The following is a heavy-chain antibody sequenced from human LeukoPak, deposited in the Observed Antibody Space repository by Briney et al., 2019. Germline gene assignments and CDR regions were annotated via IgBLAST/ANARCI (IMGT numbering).Heavy chain of an antibody. CDR1: GFTFSSYS. CDR3: ARRRGSGWYDRDY. CDR2: ISSSSSYI. J-gene: IGHJ4*02. Sequence: TPGGSLRLSCAASGFTFSSYSMNWVRQAPGKGLEWVSSISSSSSYIYYADSVKGRFTISRDNAKNSLYLQTNSLRAEDTAVYYCARRRGSGWYDRDYWGQGTLVTVSS. D-gene: IGHD6-19*01. V-gene: IGHV3-21*01.